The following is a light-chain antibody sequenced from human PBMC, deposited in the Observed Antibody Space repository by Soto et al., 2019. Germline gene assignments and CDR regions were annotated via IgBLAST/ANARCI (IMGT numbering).Light chain of an antibody. V-gene: IGKV3-11*01. CDR3: HQRSNGPPWT. CDR2: DAS. J-gene: IGKJ1*01. Sequence: IVLPRSPGTLSLSPGQRAPSSFRASQSVSVYLAWFQQKPGQPPRLLIYDASKRATGIPPRFSGSGSTTDFTLTISSLEPEDFAVYYCHQRSNGPPWTFGQGIKVDI. CDR1: QSVSVY.